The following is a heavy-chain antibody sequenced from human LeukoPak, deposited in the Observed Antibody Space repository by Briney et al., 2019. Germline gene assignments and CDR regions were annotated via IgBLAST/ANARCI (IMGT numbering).Heavy chain of an antibody. CDR2: IYYSGNT. CDR1: GGSVSGYY. J-gene: IGHJ4*02. V-gene: IGHV4-59*02. D-gene: IGHD4-17*01. Sequence: KPSETLSLTCTVSGGSVSGYYWSWIRQPPGKGLEWLGYIYYSGNTNYNPSLKSRLIMSLDTSKNHFSLKLNSVTAADTAVYYCARHKDSGDYPLDYWGQGILVSVSS. CDR3: ARHKDSGDYPLDY.